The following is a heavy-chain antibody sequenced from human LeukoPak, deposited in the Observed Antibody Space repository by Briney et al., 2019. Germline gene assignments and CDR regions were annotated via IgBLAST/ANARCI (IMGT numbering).Heavy chain of an antibody. V-gene: IGHV1-69*05. J-gene: IGHJ4*02. D-gene: IGHD6-13*01. CDR2: IIPIFGTA. CDR1: GGTFSSYA. CDR3: ARLHVEQQLGPTESDY. Sequence: SVKVSCKASGGTFSSYAISWVRQDPGQGLEWMGRIIPIFGTANYAQKFQGRVTITTDESTSTAYMELSSLRSEDTAVYYCARLHVEQQLGPTESDYWGQGTLVTVSS.